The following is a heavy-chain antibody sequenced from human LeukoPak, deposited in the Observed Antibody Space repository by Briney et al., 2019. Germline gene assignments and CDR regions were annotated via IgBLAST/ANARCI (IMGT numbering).Heavy chain of an antibody. CDR3: ARGFVVRGVSPIRPPLSGAFHI. D-gene: IGHD3-10*01. J-gene: IGHJ3*02. Sequence: ASVTVSFKASGYNFTGYYMHWVRQAPGQGREWMGWINPNSGGTNYAQKFQGRVTMTRDTSISTAYMDLSGLRSDDTAVYYCARGFVVRGVSPIRPPLSGAFHIWGQGTMVTVSS. V-gene: IGHV1-2*02. CDR2: INPNSGGT. CDR1: GYNFTGYY.